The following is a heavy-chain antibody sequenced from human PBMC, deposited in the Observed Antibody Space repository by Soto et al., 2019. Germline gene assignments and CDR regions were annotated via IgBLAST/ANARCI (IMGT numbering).Heavy chain of an antibody. D-gene: IGHD5-12*01. V-gene: IGHV3-9*01. CDR1: GFKFDGYA. Sequence: EVQLEESGGGLVQPGRYLRLSCAASGFKFDGYAMSWIRQAPGKGPEWVSGISSNSDRIGYADSVKGRFTISRDNAKNSLYLQMDSLRPEDTALYYCAQDQYSGHGSFDYRCQGTLVTVSS. J-gene: IGHJ4*02. CDR2: ISSNSDRI. CDR3: AQDQYSGHGSFDY.